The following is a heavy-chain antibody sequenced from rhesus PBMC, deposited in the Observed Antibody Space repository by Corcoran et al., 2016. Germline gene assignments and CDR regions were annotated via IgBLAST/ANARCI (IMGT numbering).Heavy chain of an antibody. CDR2: ISGSGGST. Sequence: QPQLQESGPGLVKPSETLSLTCAASGDSISSNYWRWIRTPPGKGLEWIGRISGSGGSTDYNPSLKSRVTISTDTSKNQYSLKLSSVTAADTAVYYCAKSPEFTFPGYWGQGVLVTVSS. J-gene: IGHJ4*01. CDR1: GDSISSNY. D-gene: IGHD2-27*01. CDR3: AKSPEFTFPGY. V-gene: IGHV4-173*01.